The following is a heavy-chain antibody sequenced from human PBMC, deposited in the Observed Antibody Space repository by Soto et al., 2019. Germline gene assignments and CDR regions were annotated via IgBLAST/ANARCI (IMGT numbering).Heavy chain of an antibody. CDR2: IFYSGST. CDR3: AGHYYDSSGYYVSPYYFDY. D-gene: IGHD3-22*01. J-gene: IGHJ4*02. Sequence: SETLSLTCTVSGGSISNYYWSWVRQPPGKGLEWIGDIFYSGSTNYNPSLKSRVTISVDTSKNQFSLKLSSVTAADTAVYFCAGHYYDSSGYYVSPYYFDYWGQGTLVTVSS. V-gene: IGHV4-59*08. CDR1: GGSISNYY.